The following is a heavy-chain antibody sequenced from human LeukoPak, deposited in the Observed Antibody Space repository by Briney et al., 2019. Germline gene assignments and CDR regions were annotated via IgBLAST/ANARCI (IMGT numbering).Heavy chain of an antibody. Sequence: ASVKVSCKASGYTFTSYGISWVRQAPGQGLEWMGWISAYNGNTNYAQKLQGRVTMTTDTSTSTAYMELRSLRSDDTAVYYCARVGVVSSGWYSVNWFDPWGQGTLVTVSS. CDR1: GYTFTSYG. CDR2: ISAYNGNT. CDR3: ARVGVVSSGWYSVNWFDP. D-gene: IGHD6-19*01. V-gene: IGHV1-18*01. J-gene: IGHJ5*02.